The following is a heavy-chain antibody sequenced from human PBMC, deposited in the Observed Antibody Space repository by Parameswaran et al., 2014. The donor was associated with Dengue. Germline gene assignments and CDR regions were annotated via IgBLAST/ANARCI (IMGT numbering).Heavy chain of an antibody. D-gene: IGHD1-26*01. V-gene: IGHV3-30-3*01. CDR3: ARGVVGARQTRKGWFDP. Sequence: VRQAPGKGLEWVAVISYDGSNKYYADSVKGRFTISRDNSKNTLYLQMNSLRAEDTAVYYCARGVVGARQTRKGWFDPWGQGNPGHRLL. CDR2: ISYDGSNK. J-gene: IGHJ5*02.